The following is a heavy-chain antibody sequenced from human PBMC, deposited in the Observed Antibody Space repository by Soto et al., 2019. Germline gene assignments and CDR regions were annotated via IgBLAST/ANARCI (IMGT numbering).Heavy chain of an antibody. D-gene: IGHD2-21*02. J-gene: IGHJ5*02. V-gene: IGHV4-4*01. CDR3: AREIVTAGGNNYFDP. Sequence: XGTLSLTCGVSGGTVASSHWWSCVRQSPGRGLEWIGNVYHTGDTNFNPSLQSRVTFSVDKSNNQFSLRLTSVTAADTAVYFCAREIVTAGGNNYFDPWGPGTLVTVSS. CDR2: VYHTGDT. CDR1: GGTVASSHW.